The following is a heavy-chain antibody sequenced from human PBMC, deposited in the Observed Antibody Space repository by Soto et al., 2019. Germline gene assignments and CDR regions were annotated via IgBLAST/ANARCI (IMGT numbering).Heavy chain of an antibody. Sequence: SVKVSCKASGGTFSSYTISWVRQAPGQGLEWMGRIIPILGIANYAQKFQGRVTITADKSTSTAYMELSSLRSEDTAVYYCARDCSGGSCYYKGFDPWGQGTLVTVSS. D-gene: IGHD2-15*01. CDR1: GGTFSSYT. CDR3: ARDCSGGSCYYKGFDP. CDR2: IIPILGIA. V-gene: IGHV1-69*04. J-gene: IGHJ5*02.